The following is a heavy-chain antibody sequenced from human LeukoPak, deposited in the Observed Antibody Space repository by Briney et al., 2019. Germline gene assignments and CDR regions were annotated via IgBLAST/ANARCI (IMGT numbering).Heavy chain of an antibody. D-gene: IGHD3-3*01. J-gene: IGHJ5*02. V-gene: IGHV4-59*01. CDR3: AGTYYDFWSGYYGTNWFDP. CDR1: GGSISSYY. CDR2: IYYSGST. Sequence: SETLSLTCTVPGGSISSYYWSWIRQPPGKGLEWIGYIYYSGSTNYNPSLKSRVTISVDTSKNQFSLKLSSVTAADTTVYYCAGTYYDFWSGYYGTNWFDPWGQGTLVTVSS.